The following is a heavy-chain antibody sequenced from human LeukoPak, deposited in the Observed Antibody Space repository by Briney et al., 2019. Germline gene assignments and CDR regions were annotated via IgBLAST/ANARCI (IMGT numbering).Heavy chain of an antibody. D-gene: IGHD2-8*01. V-gene: IGHV1-69*13. CDR2: IIPIFGTA. J-gene: IGHJ6*02. CDR1: GGTFSSYA. CDR3: ARGDCTNGVCYLYYYYGMDV. Sequence: GASAKVSCKASGGTFSSYAISWVRQAPGQGLEWMGGIIPIFGTANYAQKFQGRVTITADESTSTAYMELSSLRSEDTAVYYCARGDCTNGVCYLYYYYGMDVWGQGTTVTVSS.